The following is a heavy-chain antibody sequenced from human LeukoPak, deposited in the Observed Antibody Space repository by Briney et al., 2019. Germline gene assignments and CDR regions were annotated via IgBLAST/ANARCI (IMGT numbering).Heavy chain of an antibody. CDR3: ARTEIGELPNFDY. Sequence: ASVKVSCKASGYTFTGYYMHWVRQAPGQGLEWMGWINPNSGGTNYAQKFQGRVTMTRDTSISTAYMELSRLRSDDTAVYYCARTEIGELPNFDYWGQGTLVTVSS. D-gene: IGHD5-24*01. J-gene: IGHJ4*02. V-gene: IGHV1-2*02. CDR2: INPNSGGT. CDR1: GYTFTGYY.